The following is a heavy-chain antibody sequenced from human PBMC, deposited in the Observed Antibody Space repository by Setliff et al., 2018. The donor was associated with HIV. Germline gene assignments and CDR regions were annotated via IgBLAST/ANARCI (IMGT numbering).Heavy chain of an antibody. CDR2: IYHSGST. J-gene: IGHJ6*03. Sequence: SENLSLTCAVSGYSISSGYYWGWIRQPPGKGLEWIGSIYHSGSTYYNPSLKSRVTISVDTSKNQFSLKLSSVTAADTAVYYCARGRSRWTYYNYYYMDVWGKGTTVTVSS. D-gene: IGHD6-13*01. V-gene: IGHV4-38-2*01. CDR3: ARGRSRWTYYNYYYMDV. CDR1: GYSISSGYY.